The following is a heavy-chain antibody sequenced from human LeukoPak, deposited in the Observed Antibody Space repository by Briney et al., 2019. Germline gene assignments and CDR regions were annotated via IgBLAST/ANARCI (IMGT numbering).Heavy chain of an antibody. Sequence: ASVKVSCKASGYTFTGYYMHWVRQAPGQGLERMGWINPNSGGTNYAQKFQGRVTMTRDTSISTAYMELSRLRSDDTAVYYCARSHRTRADAFDIWGQGTMVTVSS. J-gene: IGHJ3*02. CDR1: GYTFTGYY. CDR2: INPNSGGT. D-gene: IGHD1/OR15-1a*01. V-gene: IGHV1-2*02. CDR3: ARSHRTRADAFDI.